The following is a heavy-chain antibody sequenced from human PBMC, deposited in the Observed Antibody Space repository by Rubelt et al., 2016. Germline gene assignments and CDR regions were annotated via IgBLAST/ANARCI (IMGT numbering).Heavy chain of an antibody. D-gene: IGHD6-13*01. Sequence: EVQLVESGGGLVQPGGSLRLSCAASGFTFISYSMNWVRQAPGKGLEWVSYISSSASTIYYADSVKGRFTISRDSSKNTLYLQMNSRRVEDTAVYYCARDIADWGQGTLVTVSS. CDR3: ARDIAD. J-gene: IGHJ4*02. CDR2: ISSSASTI. V-gene: IGHV3-48*01. CDR1: GFTFISYS.